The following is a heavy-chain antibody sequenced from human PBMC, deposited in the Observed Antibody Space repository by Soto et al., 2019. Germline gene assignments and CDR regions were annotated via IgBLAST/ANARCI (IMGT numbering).Heavy chain of an antibody. CDR2: IYYSGST. Sequence: SETLSLTCTVSGGSISSGDYYWSWIRQPPGKGLEWIGYIYYSGSTYYNPALKSRVTTSVDTSKNQLSLKLSSVTAADTAVYYCAREDSMAPRWGQGTLVTVSS. D-gene: IGHD3-3*02. J-gene: IGHJ4*02. CDR3: AREDSMAPR. CDR1: GGSISSGDYY. V-gene: IGHV4-30-4*01.